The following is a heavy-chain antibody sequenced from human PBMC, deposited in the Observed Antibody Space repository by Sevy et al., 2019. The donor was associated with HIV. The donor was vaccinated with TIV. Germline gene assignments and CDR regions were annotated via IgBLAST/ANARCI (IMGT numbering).Heavy chain of an antibody. J-gene: IGHJ4*02. Sequence: SETLSLTCTVSGGSISGYYWSWIRQPPGKGLEWIGYIYYSGSTNYNPSLKNRVTMSVDTSKNQLSLKMSSVTAAETAVYYCARTPVIMITSGGVIALRQFDFWGQGTLVTVSS. CDR1: GGSISGYY. CDR2: IYYSGST. D-gene: IGHD3-16*02. CDR3: ARTPVIMITSGGVIALRQFDF. V-gene: IGHV4-59*01.